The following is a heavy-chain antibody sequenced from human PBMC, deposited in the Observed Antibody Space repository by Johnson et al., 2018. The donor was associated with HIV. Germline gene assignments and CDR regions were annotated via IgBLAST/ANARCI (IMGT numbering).Heavy chain of an antibody. Sequence: QVQLVESGGGVVQPGGSLRLSCAASGFTFSSYGMHWVRQAPGKGLEWVAFIRYDGSNKYYVASVKGRFTISRDNSTNTLYLQMNSLRGEDTAVYYCAKASHWAFDIWGQGTMVTVSS. CDR2: IRYDGSNK. D-gene: IGHD1-1*01. CDR3: AKASHWAFDI. CDR1: GFTFSSYG. V-gene: IGHV3-30*02. J-gene: IGHJ3*02.